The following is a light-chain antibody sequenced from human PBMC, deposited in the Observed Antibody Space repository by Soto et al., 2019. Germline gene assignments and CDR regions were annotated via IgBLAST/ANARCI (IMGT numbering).Light chain of an antibody. V-gene: IGKV3-20*01. CDR3: QQYGSSPPIT. CDR2: GAS. Sequence: EIVLTQPPGTLSLSPGERATLSCRASQSVSSSYLTWYQQKPGQAPRLLIYGASSRATGIPDRFSGSGSGTDFTLTISRLEPGDFAVYYCQQYGSSPPITFGQGTRLEMK. CDR1: QSVSSSY. J-gene: IGKJ5*01.